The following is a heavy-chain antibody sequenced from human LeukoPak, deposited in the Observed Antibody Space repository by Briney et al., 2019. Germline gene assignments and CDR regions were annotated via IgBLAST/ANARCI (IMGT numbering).Heavy chain of an antibody. Sequence: PGGSLRLSCAASGFTFSSYAMHWVRQAPGKGLEWVANIKQDGSEKYYVDSEKGRFTISRDNAKNSLYLQMNSLRAEDTAVYYCARESSSSSPYYWGQGTLVTVSS. CDR3: ARESSSSSPYY. D-gene: IGHD2-2*01. CDR2: IKQDGSEK. J-gene: IGHJ4*02. CDR1: GFTFSSYA. V-gene: IGHV3-7*04.